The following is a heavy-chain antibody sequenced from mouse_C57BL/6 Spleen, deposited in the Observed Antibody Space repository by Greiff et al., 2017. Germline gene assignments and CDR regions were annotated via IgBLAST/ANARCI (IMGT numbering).Heavy chain of an antibody. V-gene: IGHV5-9*01. CDR1: GFTFSSYT. J-gene: IGHJ1*03. D-gene: IGHD1-1*01. CDR3: ARQNYGSRYFDV. CDR2: ISGGGGNT. Sequence: EVQRVESGGGLVKPGGSLKLSCAASGFTFSSYTMSWVRQTPEKRLEWVATISGGGGNTYYPDSVKGRFTISRDNAKNTLYLQMSSLRSEDTALYYCARQNYGSRYFDVWGTGTTVTVSS.